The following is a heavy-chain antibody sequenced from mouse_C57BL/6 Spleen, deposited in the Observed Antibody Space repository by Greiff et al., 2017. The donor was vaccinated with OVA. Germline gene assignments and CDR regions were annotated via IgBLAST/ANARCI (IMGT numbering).Heavy chain of an antibody. Sequence: EVQRVESGGGLVKPGGSLKLSCAASGFTFSDYGMHWVRQATEKGLEWVAYISSGSSTIDYADTVKGRFTISRDNDKNTLFLQMTSLRSEDTAMYYCASEDDWLAYWGKGTLVTVSA. V-gene: IGHV5-17*01. CDR3: ASEDDWLAY. CDR1: GFTFSDYG. CDR2: ISSGSSTI. J-gene: IGHJ3*01.